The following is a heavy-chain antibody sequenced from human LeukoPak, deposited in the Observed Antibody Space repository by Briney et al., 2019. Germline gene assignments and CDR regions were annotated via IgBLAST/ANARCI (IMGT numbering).Heavy chain of an antibody. CDR1: GLRFSDYY. Sequence: PGGSLRLSCAASGLRFSDYYVSWIRQAPGKGRQWVSYISSGGDIMHYADSVKGRFTSSRDNAKNSGYLEMNSLGAEDTAVYYCATNLIGAGEYFQQWGQGTLVTVSS. V-gene: IGHV3-11*01. CDR2: ISSGGDIM. J-gene: IGHJ1*01. CDR3: ATNLIGAGEYFQQ. D-gene: IGHD2/OR15-2a*01.